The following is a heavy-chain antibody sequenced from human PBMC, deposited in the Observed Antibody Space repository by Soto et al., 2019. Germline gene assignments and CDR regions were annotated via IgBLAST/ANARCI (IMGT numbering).Heavy chain of an antibody. Sequence: PETLSLTCTVSGGSISSSSYYWGWICQPPGKGLEWIGSIYYSGSTYYNPSLKSRVTISVDTSKNQFSLKLSSVTAADTAVYYCARLKLDSSSWFRDYYYGMDVWGQGTTVT. J-gene: IGHJ6*02. V-gene: IGHV4-39*01. CDR1: GGSISSSSYY. D-gene: IGHD6-13*01. CDR3: ARLKLDSSSWFRDYYYGMDV. CDR2: IYYSGST.